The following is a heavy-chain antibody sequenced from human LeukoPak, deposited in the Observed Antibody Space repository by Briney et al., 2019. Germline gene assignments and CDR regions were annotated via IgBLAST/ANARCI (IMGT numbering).Heavy chain of an antibody. Sequence: GGSLRLSCAASGFTFSSHGMHWVRQTPAKGLEWVAFIRYDGSNKYYADSVKGRFIISRDNSKNTLFLQMNSLRPEDTAVYYCAKGPLLWNWGQGTLVTVSS. CDR1: GFTFSSHG. CDR2: IRYDGSNK. J-gene: IGHJ4*02. D-gene: IGHD2/OR15-2a*01. CDR3: AKGPLLWN. V-gene: IGHV3-30*02.